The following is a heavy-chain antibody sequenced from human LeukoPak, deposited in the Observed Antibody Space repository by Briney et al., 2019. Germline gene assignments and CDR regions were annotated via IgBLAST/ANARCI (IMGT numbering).Heavy chain of an antibody. CDR2: IYSGGST. D-gene: IGHD3-22*01. V-gene: IGHV3-53*01. Sequence: GGSLRLSCAASGFTFSKYWMHWVRQAPGKGLEWVSVIYSGGSTYYADSVKGRFTISRDNSKNTLYLQMNSLRAEDTAVYYCARDHYYDSSGLDYWGQGTLVTVSS. CDR3: ARDHYYDSSGLDY. CDR1: GFTFSKYW. J-gene: IGHJ4*02.